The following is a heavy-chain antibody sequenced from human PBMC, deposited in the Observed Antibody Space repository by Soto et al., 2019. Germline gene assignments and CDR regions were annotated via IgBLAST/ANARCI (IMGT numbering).Heavy chain of an antibody. V-gene: IGHV3-48*02. CDR2: ISSSSSAI. CDR3: ARGYCSGGSCPEFDY. Sequence: GGSLRLSCAASGFTFSSYNMNWVRQAPGKGLEWVSYISSSSSAIYYADSVKGRFTISRDNAKNSLYLQMNSLRDEDTAVYSCARGYCSGGSCPEFDYSGQGTLVTVSS. CDR1: GFTFSSYN. D-gene: IGHD2-15*01. J-gene: IGHJ4*02.